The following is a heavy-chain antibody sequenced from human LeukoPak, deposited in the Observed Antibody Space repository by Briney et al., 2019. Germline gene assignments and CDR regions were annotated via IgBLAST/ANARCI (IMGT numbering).Heavy chain of an antibody. V-gene: IGHV3-23*01. Sequence: GGPLRLSCAASGFTFSTYAMSWVRQAPGKGLEWVSAISGSADSTYYADSVKGQFAISRDNSKNTLYLQMNSLRAEDTAVYFCAKDRARGGTTDFDYWGQGTLVTVSS. CDR3: AKDRARGGTTDFDY. CDR1: GFTFSTYA. D-gene: IGHD1-7*01. J-gene: IGHJ4*02. CDR2: ISGSADST.